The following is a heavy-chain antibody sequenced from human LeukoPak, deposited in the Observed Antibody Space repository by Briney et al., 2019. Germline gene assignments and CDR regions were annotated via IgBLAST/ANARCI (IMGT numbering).Heavy chain of an antibody. CDR1: RFIVSGYS. D-gene: IGHD1-1*01. V-gene: IGHV3-48*02. CDR3: VRDYDWPFDY. J-gene: IGHJ4*02. Sequence: GGSLRLSCAASRFIVSGYSMNWVRQAPGRGLEWISYISGDISIISYADSVKGRFTISRDNAKNSLYLQMNRLRDDDTAVYYCVRDYDWPFDYWGQGTLVTVSS. CDR2: ISGDISII.